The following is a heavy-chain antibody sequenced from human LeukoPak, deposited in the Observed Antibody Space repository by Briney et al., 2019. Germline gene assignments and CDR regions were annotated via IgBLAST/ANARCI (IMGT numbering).Heavy chain of an antibody. V-gene: IGHV3-7*01. CDR1: GFTFSSYW. CDR2: IKQDGSEK. J-gene: IGHJ4*02. Sequence: PGGSLRLSCAASGFTFSSYWMSWVRQAPGKGLEWVANIKQDGSEKYYVDSVKGRFTISRDNAKNSLYLQMNSLRAEDTAVYYCAKDFSYSSGWTLFDYWGQGTLVTVSS. D-gene: IGHD6-19*01. CDR3: AKDFSYSSGWTLFDY.